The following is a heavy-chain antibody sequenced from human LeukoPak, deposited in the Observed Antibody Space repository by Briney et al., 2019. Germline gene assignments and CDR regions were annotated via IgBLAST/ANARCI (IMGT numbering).Heavy chain of an antibody. D-gene: IGHD5-18*01. V-gene: IGHV3-30-3*01. CDR1: GFTFSSYA. Sequence: PPGRSLRLSCAASGFTFSSYAMHWVRQAPGKGLEWVAVISYDGSNKYYADSVKGRFTISRDNSKNTLYLQMNSLRAEDTAVYYCARDTRIQLWLGFDYWGQGTLVTVSS. J-gene: IGHJ4*02. CDR2: ISYDGSNK. CDR3: ARDTRIQLWLGFDY.